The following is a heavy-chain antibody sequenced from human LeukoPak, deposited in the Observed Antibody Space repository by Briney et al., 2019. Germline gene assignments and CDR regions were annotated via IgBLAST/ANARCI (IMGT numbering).Heavy chain of an antibody. V-gene: IGHV1-18*01. D-gene: IGHD6-13*01. CDR3: ARDVGITVADSFDP. CDR1: GYSPTNYG. CDR2: IHIYRGNT. Sequence: AASVKVSCKASGYSPTNYGISWVRQAPGQGLEWMGWIHIYRGNTNYAQKFQGRVTMTTDTSTSTVYMEVRGLRSDDTAMYYCARDVGITVADSFDPWGQGTLVTVSS. J-gene: IGHJ5*02.